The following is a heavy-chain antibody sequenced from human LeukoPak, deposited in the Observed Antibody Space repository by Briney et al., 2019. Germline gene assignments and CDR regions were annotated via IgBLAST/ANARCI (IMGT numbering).Heavy chain of an antibody. CDR3: TTKIVVVVAATRDY. D-gene: IGHD2-15*01. V-gene: IGHV3-15*01. Sequence: GESLRLSCAASGFTFSNAWMSWVRQAPGKGLEWVDRIKSKTDGGTTDYAAPVKGRFTISRDDSKNTLYLQMNSLKTEDTAVYYCTTKIVVVVAATRDYWGQGTLVTVSS. CDR1: GFTFSNAW. CDR2: IKSKTDGGTT. J-gene: IGHJ4*02.